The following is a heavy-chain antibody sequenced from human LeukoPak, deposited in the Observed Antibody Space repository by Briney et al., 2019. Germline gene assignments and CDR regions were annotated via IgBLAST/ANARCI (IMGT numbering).Heavy chain of an antibody. V-gene: IGHV3-48*03. CDR2: ISSSGSTI. Sequence: GRSLRLSCAASGFTFSSYEMNWVRQAPGKGLEWVSYISSSGSTIYYADSVKGRFTISRDNAKNSLYLQMNSLRAEDTAVYYCARGGSRVGLRGFFDYWGQGTLVTVSS. J-gene: IGHJ4*02. CDR3: ARGGSRVGLRGFFDY. D-gene: IGHD3-16*01. CDR1: GFTFSSYE.